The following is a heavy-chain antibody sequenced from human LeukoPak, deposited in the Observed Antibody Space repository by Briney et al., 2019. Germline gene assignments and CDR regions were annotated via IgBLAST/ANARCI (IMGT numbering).Heavy chain of an antibody. V-gene: IGHV3-48*04. CDR3: AREARFGALSLNY. CDR2: ISSSSSTI. CDR1: GFIFSSYN. J-gene: IGHJ4*02. D-gene: IGHD3-10*01. Sequence: QSGGSLRLSCAASGFIFSSYNMNWVRQAPGKGLEWVSYISSSSSTIYYADSVKGRFTISRDNAKNSLYLQMNSLRVEDTAVYYCAREARFGALSLNYWGQGTLVTVSS.